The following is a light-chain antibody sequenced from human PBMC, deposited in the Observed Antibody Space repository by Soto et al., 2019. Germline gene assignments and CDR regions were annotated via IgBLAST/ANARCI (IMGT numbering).Light chain of an antibody. CDR2: GAS. V-gene: IGKV3-20*01. CDR3: QQYGSSPYT. J-gene: IGKJ2*01. Sequence: EIVVPQSPGTLSLSPGERATLSCRASQSVSGSYLAWYQQKPGQAPRLLIYGASSRATGIPDRFSGSGSGTDFTLTISRLEPEDFAVYYCQQYGSSPYTFGQGTKLEIK. CDR1: QSVSGSY.